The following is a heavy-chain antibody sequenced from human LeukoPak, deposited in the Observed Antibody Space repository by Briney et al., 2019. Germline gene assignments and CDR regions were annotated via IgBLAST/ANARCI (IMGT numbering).Heavy chain of an antibody. CDR1: GGTFSSYA. CDR3: ARARLEWLYYFDY. D-gene: IGHD6-19*01. J-gene: IGHJ4*02. V-gene: IGHV1-69*05. CDR2: IIPIFGTA. Sequence: ASVKVSCKASGGTFSSYAISWVRQAPGQGLEWMGRIIPIFGTANYAQKFQGRVTITTDESTSTAYMELSSLRSEDTAVYYCARARLEWLYYFDYWGQGTLVTVYS.